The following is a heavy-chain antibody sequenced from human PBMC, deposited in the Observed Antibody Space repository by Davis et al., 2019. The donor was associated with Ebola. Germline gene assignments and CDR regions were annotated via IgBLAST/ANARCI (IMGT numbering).Heavy chain of an antibody. V-gene: IGHV3-30*02. Sequence: GESLKISCAASGFTFSSYGMYWVRQAPGKGLEWVTFIRYDGSDAYYADSVKGRFTISRDTSKNTLYLQMNSLRAEDTAVYYCAKDWGGYYSFCFQHWGQGTLVTVSS. CDR2: IRYDGSDA. CDR3: AKDWGGYYSFCFQH. D-gene: IGHD1-26*01. J-gene: IGHJ1*01. CDR1: GFTFSSYG.